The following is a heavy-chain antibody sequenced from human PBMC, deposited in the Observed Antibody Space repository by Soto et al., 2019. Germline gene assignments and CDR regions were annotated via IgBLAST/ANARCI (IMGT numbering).Heavy chain of an antibody. CDR1: GFSLSTSGVG. Sequence: QITLKESGPTLVKPTQTLTLTCTFSGFSLSTSGVGVGWIRQPPGKALDWLAVIYWDDTKHYSPSLKTRLTIAKDTSKNQVVLTMTIMDPVDTGTYYCAHRRINGDSEYWGQGTLVTVSS. CDR3: AHRRINGDSEY. CDR2: IYWDDTK. V-gene: IGHV2-5*02. J-gene: IGHJ4*02.